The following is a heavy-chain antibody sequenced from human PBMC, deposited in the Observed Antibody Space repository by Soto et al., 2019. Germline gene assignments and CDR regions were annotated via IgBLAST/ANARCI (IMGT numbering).Heavy chain of an antibody. CDR3: QIEVRELNTLANDC. V-gene: IGHV4-39*02. Sequence: PSETLSLTCTVFGVSIGATNYYWGWVRQPPGKGLEWIGTIYYNGATRYKPSLQNRVAISIDTSRNQFSLKLSSVTAADTAVYYCQIEVRELNTLANDCWGQGTLVTVS. CDR2: IYYNGAT. D-gene: IGHD3-10*01. CDR1: GVSIGATNYY. J-gene: IGHJ4*02.